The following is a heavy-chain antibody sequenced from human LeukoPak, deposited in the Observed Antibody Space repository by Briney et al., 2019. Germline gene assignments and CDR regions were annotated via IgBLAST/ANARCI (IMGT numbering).Heavy chain of an antibody. CDR2: ISYDGSKQ. D-gene: IGHD3-22*01. J-gene: IGHJ4*02. CDR1: GFTFSSHG. CDR3: AKDADISVELVVITSFDS. Sequence: GGSLRLSCAVSGFTFSSHGMHWVRQAPGKGLEWVAAISYDGSKQYYADSVKGRFTISRDNSKNMLYLQMNSLRAEDTALYYCAKDADISVELVVITSFDSWGQGTLVTVSS. V-gene: IGHV3-30*18.